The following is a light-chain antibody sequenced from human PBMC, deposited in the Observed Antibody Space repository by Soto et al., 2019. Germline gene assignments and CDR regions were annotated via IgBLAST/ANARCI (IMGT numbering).Light chain of an antibody. V-gene: IGKV3-20*01. CDR3: HQYGNSPLP. CDR1: HSVTSSH. Sequence: IVLTQSPDTLSLSPGERVTLSCRASHSVTSSHVAWYRQKPGQPPTLLIYGASSRAAGVADRFSGDGSGKDFTLTIRRLEPEDFAVYLCHQYGNSPLPFGRGTKLEMK. CDR2: GAS. J-gene: IGKJ2*01.